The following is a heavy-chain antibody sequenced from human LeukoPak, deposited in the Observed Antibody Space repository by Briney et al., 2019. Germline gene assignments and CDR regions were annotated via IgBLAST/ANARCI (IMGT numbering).Heavy chain of an antibody. CDR1: GYTFTSYG. Sequence: EASVKVSCKASGYTFTSYGITWVRQAPGQGLEWMGWISGYNGNTNYAQRLQDRVTLTTDTSTSTAYMELGSLRSDDTAVYYCAREGGTVTRNAFDIWGQGTMVTVSS. D-gene: IGHD4-17*01. V-gene: IGHV1-18*01. CDR2: ISGYNGNT. J-gene: IGHJ3*02. CDR3: AREGGTVTRNAFDI.